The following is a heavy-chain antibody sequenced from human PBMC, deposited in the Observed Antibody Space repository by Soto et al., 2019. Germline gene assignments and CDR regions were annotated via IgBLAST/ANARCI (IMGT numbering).Heavy chain of an antibody. D-gene: IGHD6-13*01. J-gene: IGHJ4*02. CDR2: INSDGSIT. CDR1: GFTFSSNW. V-gene: IGHV3-74*01. CDR3: ARGSSSWYGRFDY. Sequence: GGSLRLSCAASGFTFSSNWMHWVRQAPGKGLVWVSRINSDGSITSYADSVKGQFTISRDNAKNTLYLQMNSLRAEDTAVYYCARGSSSWYGRFDYCGEGILVTVYS.